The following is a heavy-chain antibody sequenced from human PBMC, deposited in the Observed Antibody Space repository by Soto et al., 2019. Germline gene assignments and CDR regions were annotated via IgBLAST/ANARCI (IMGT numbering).Heavy chain of an antibody. Sequence: GGSLRLSCAASGFTFSSYSMNWVRQAPGKGLEWVSSISSSSSYIYYADSVKGRFTISRDNAKNSLYPQMNSLRAEDTAVYYCARVNYYDSSGYYNSFDYWGQGTLVTVSS. J-gene: IGHJ4*02. CDR2: ISSSSSYI. D-gene: IGHD3-22*01. CDR3: ARVNYYDSSGYYNSFDY. V-gene: IGHV3-21*01. CDR1: GFTFSSYS.